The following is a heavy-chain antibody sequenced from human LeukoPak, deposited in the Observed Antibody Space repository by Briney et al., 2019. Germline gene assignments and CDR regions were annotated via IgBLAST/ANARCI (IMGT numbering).Heavy chain of an antibody. CDR3: ARPRLFKGVFDD. V-gene: IGHV3-33*01. Sequence: GGSLRLSCATSGFTFSSYDMNWVRQAPGKGLEWVALIWHDGNNKFYADSVKGRFTISRDNSKDTLFLQMNSLRAEDTAVYYCARPRLFKGVFDDWGQGTMVTVSS. D-gene: IGHD2-8*01. CDR1: GFTFSSYD. CDR2: IWHDGNNK. J-gene: IGHJ3*01.